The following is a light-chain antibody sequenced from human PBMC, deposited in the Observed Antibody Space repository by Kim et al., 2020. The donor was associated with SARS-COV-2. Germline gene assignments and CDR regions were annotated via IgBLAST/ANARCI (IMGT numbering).Light chain of an antibody. CDR2: AAS. Sequence: SVTYRATFPCPASQHNSYYCAWSLQTPGKVTELLPYAASTLESGVPSRFSCSGSGTDFTLNISSLQPEDVATYYCQKYNSAPLTFGGATKVDIK. CDR1: QHNSYY. CDR3: QKYNSAPLT. J-gene: IGKJ4*01. V-gene: IGKV1-27*01.